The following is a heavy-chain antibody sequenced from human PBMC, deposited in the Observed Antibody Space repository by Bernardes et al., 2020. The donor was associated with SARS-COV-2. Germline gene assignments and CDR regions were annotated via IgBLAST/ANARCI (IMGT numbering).Heavy chain of an antibody. D-gene: IGHD6-13*01. CDR2: IKCNTDGRTT. V-gene: IGHV3-15*07. CDR3: TTAAAGIHDAFDI. J-gene: IGHJ3*02. Sequence: GGSLRLSCAASGFTFSSAWMHWVRQAPGKGLEWVGSIKCNTDGRTTDYAAPVKVRFTISRDDTKNTLYLQMNSLKTEDTAVYYCTTAAAGIHDAFDIWGQGNLVT. CDR1: GFTFSSAW.